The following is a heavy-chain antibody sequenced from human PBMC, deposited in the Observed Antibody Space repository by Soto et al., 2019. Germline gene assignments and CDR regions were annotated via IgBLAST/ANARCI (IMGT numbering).Heavy chain of an antibody. J-gene: IGHJ4*02. D-gene: IGHD3-16*01. V-gene: IGHV2-5*02. Sequence: SGPTLVNPTQTLTLTCTYSGFSLRTTGVGVGWIRQPPGKALEWLGIIYWDDDKRYSPSLKSRLTLTSDISKSQVVLTMTSMGPVDTATYFCAHTWGLPFDYWGPGNLVTVSS. CDR1: GFSLRTTGVG. CDR2: IYWDDDK. CDR3: AHTWGLPFDY.